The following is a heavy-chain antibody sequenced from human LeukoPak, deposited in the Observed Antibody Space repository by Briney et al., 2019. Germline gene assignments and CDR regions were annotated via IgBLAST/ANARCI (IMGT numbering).Heavy chain of an antibody. CDR3: ARSYDVSGYSVGFDY. V-gene: IGHV4-4*07. CDR1: GGSMSSYY. Sequence: SETLSLTCTVSGGSMSSYYWSWIRQPAGKGLEWIGRIFTSGHTNYNPSLNSRVTMSVDTSKNQFSLNLSSVTAADTAVYHCARSYDVSGYSVGFDYWGQGILVTVSS. D-gene: IGHD3-22*01. J-gene: IGHJ4*02. CDR2: IFTSGHT.